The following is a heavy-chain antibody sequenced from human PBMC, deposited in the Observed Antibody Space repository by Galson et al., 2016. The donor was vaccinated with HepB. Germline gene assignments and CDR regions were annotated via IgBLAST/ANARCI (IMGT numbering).Heavy chain of an antibody. CDR1: GSSFTNYW. D-gene: IGHD3-10*01. J-gene: IGHJ4*02. CDR2: IYPGDSDT. Sequence: QSGAEVKKPGESLKISCKVSGSSFTNYWIGWLRQMPGKGLEWMGIIYPGDSDTRYGPSFQGQVTISADKSITTAYLQWSSLKASATAMYYCARQGSLSYLDYWGQGTLVTVSS. V-gene: IGHV5-51*01. CDR3: ARQGSLSYLDY.